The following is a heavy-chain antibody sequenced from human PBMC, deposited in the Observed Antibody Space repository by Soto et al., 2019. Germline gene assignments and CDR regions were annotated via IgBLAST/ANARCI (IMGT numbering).Heavy chain of an antibody. CDR1: GFSLSTSGVG. J-gene: IGHJ6*02. V-gene: IGHV2-5*01. D-gene: IGHD3-22*01. CDR3: SHMRGSGLFGIDV. Sequence: QITLKESGPALMKPTQTLTLTCAFSGFSLSTSGVGVGWVRQPPGKALEWLALIFSNDDKGYSPSLISTLTNPKDTSKNQVVLTMTNIDPVDTATYYCSHMRGSGLFGIDVWGQGTTVTVSS. CDR2: IFSNDDK.